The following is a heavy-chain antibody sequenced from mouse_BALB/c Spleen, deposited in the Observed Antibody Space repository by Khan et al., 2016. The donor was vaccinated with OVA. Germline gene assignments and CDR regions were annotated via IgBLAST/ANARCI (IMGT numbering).Heavy chain of an antibody. V-gene: IGHV2-9*02. J-gene: IGHJ2*01. CDR3: ARNREPDYFDY. Sequence: QVQLKESGPGLVAPSQSLSITCTVTGFSLTSYAIHWIRQPRGKGLEWLGVIWAGGSTNYNSALMSRLSISKDNSKSQVFLKMNSLQTHDTAMYYCARNREPDYFDYWGQGTTLTVSS. CDR1: GFSLTSYA. CDR2: IWAGGST.